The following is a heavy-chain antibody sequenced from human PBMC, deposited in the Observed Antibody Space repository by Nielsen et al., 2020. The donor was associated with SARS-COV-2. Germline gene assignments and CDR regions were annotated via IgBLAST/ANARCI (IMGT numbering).Heavy chain of an antibody. V-gene: IGHV3-33*01. D-gene: IGHD3-10*01. CDR2: IWYDGSNK. Sequence: GGSLRLSCAASGFTFSSYGMHWVRQAPGKGLEWVAVIWYDGSNKYYANSVTGRFTISRDNSKNPLYLQMNSLRAEATAVYYCARDQEGYYGSGSYEGDDYYYYYGMDVWGQGTTVTVSS. J-gene: IGHJ6*02. CDR1: GFTFSSYG. CDR3: ARDQEGYYGSGSYEGDDYYYYYGMDV.